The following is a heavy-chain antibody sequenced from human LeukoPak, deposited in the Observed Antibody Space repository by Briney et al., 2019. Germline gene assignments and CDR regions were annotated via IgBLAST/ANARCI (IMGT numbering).Heavy chain of an antibody. D-gene: IGHD3-10*01. CDR1: GYTFTGYY. V-gene: IGHV1-2*02. Sequence: ASVKVSCKASGYTFTGYYMHWVRQAPGQGLEWMGWINPNSGGTNYAQRFQGRVTMTRDTSISTAYMELSRLRSDDTAVYYCARSRYYYGSGTYPNWFDPWGQGTLVTVSS. CDR3: ARSRYYYGSGTYPNWFDP. J-gene: IGHJ5*02. CDR2: INPNSGGT.